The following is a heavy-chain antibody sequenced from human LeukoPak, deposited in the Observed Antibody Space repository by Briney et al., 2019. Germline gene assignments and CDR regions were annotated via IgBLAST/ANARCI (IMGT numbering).Heavy chain of an antibody. CDR3: ASPVRGYSGYDSHFDY. D-gene: IGHD5-12*01. V-gene: IGHV1-69*01. J-gene: IGHJ4*02. Sequence: SVKVSCKAPGGTFSSYAISWVRQAPGQGLEWMGGIIPIFGTANYAQKFQGRVTITADESTSTAYMELSSLRSEDTAVYYCASPVRGYSGYDSHFDYWGQGTLVTVSS. CDR2: IIPIFGTA. CDR1: GGTFSSYA.